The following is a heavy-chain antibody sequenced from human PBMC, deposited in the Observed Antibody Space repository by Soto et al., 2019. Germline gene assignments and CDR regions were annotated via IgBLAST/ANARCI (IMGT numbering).Heavy chain of an antibody. CDR2: INPYTAKT. CDR1: GYSFSSSG. J-gene: IGHJ4*02. D-gene: IGHD1-26*01. CDR3: GREPVYGGRVDSGRFGF. V-gene: IGHV1-18*01. Sequence: QVQLVQSGPEVKKPGASVKVSCKASGYSFSSSGISWVRQAPGQGLEWMGWINPYTAKTYYAQNLQGRITMTTDTAPTSPYTELRGMICHDSALQYGGREPVYGGRVDSGRFGFWGQGTLVTVFS.